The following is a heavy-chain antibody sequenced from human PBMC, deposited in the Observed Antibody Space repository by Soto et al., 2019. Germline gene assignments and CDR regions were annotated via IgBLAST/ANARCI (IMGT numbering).Heavy chain of an antibody. CDR1: GFTFSSYG. D-gene: IGHD3-10*01. J-gene: IGHJ4*02. CDR2: ISYDGSNK. Sequence: QVQLVESGGGVVQPGRSLRLSCAASGFTFSSYGMHWVGQAPGKGLEWVAVISYDGSNKYYADSVKGRFTISRDNSKNTLYLQMNSLRAEDTAVYYCAKTGNFDYWGQGTLVTVSS. CDR3: AKTGNFDY. V-gene: IGHV3-30*18.